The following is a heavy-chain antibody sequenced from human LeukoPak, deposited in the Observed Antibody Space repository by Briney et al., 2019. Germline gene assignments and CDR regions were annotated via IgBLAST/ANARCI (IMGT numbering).Heavy chain of an antibody. CDR1: GYTFTSYG. CDR2: ISAYNGNT. Sequence: ASVKVSCKASGYTFTSYGISWVRQAPGQGLEWMGWISAYNGNTNYAQKLQGRVTMTTDTSTSTAYVELRSLRSDDTAVYYCARDQITMVRGAVFDYWGQGTLVTVSS. V-gene: IGHV1-18*01. J-gene: IGHJ4*02. D-gene: IGHD3-10*01. CDR3: ARDQITMVRGAVFDY.